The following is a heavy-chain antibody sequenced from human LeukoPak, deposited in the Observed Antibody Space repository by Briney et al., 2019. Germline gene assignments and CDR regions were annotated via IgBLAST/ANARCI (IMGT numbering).Heavy chain of an antibody. V-gene: IGHV1-2*02. D-gene: IGHD2-15*01. CDR1: GYTFTGYY. CDR2: TNPNSGGT. CDR3: ARGLVGCSGGSCYSYRGVYGDYMDV. J-gene: IGHJ6*03. Sequence: ASVKVSCKASGYTFTGYYMHWVRQAPGQGLEWMGWTNPNSGGTNYAQKFQGRVTMTRDTSISTAYMELSRLRSDDTAVYYCARGLVGCSGGSCYSYRGVYGDYMDVWGKGTTVTVSS.